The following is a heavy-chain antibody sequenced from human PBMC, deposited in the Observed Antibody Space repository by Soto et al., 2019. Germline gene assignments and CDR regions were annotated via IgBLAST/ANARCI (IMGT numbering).Heavy chain of an antibody. D-gene: IGHD3-10*01. CDR2: IYYSGST. J-gene: IGHJ1*01. CDR3: APVWFGESQH. V-gene: IGHV4-39*01. CDR1: GGSISSSSYY. Sequence: QLQLQESGPGLVKPSETLSLTCTVSGGSISSSSYYWGWIRQPPGKGLEWIGSIYYSGSTYYNPSLKSRVPRSADTAKHLFSLELSSVAAADTAVYCRAPVWFGESQHWGQGTLVTVSS.